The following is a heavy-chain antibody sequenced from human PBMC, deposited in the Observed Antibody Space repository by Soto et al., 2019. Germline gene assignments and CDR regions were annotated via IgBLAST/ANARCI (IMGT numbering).Heavy chain of an antibody. V-gene: IGHV3-11*05. CDR1: GFTFSDYY. D-gene: IGHD3-10*01. Sequence: PGWCLGLSCAASGFTFSDYYMSWIRQAPGKGLEWVSYISSSSSYTNYADSVKGRFTISRDNAKNSLYLQMNSLRAEDTAVYYCARVVHYYGSGSYYGPYFDYWGQGTLVTVSS. CDR2: ISSSSSYT. CDR3: ARVVHYYGSGSYYGPYFDY. J-gene: IGHJ4*02.